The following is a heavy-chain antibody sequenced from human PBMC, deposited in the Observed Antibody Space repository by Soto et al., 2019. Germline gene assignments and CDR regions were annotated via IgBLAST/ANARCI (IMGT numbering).Heavy chain of an antibody. J-gene: IGHJ4*02. CDR3: ARGLVWLQRETFAY. Sequence: QVQLGQSGAEVKKPGSSVKVSFKASGGTFSSYAISWVRQAPGQWLEWMGGIIPIFGTANYAQKFQGRVTITADESTSTAYLELSSLSSEETAVYYCARGLVWLQRETFAYWGQGTLVTVSS. D-gene: IGHD5-12*01. CDR1: GGTFSSYA. V-gene: IGHV1-69*01. CDR2: IIPIFGTA.